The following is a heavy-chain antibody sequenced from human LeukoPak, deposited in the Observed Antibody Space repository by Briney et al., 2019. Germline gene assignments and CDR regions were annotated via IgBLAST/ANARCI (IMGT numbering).Heavy chain of an antibody. CDR3: AKIHCSGTSCSYSYYYMDV. J-gene: IGHJ6*03. CDR1: GGSFSGYY. V-gene: IGHV4-34*01. D-gene: IGHD2-2*01. CDR2: INHSGST. Sequence: PSETLSLTCAVYGGSFSGYYWSWIRQPPGKGLEWIGEINHSGSTNYNPSLKSRVTISVGTSQNQFSLKLNSVTAADTAVYYCAKIHCSGTSCSYSYYYMDVWGKGTTVTVSS.